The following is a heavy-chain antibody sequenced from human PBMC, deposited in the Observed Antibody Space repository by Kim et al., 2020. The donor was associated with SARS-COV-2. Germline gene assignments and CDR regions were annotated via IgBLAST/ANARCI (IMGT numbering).Heavy chain of an antibody. J-gene: IGHJ4*02. Sequence: GGSLRLSCAASGFTFSSYGMHWVRQAPGKGLEWVSVISYDGSNKYYADSVKGRFTISRDNSKNTLYLQMNSLRAEDTAVYYCARERISSFYYWGQGTLVTVSS. CDR3: ARERISSFYY. CDR1: GFTFSSYG. D-gene: IGHD3-3*01. CDR2: ISYDGSNK. V-gene: IGHV3-33*05.